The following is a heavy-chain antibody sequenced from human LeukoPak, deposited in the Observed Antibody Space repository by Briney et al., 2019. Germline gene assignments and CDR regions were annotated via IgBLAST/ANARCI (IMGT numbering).Heavy chain of an antibody. V-gene: IGHV4-39*01. J-gene: IGHJ4*02. CDR2: IYYSGST. Sequence: SETLSLTCTVSGGSISSSSYYWGWIRQPPGKGLEWIGSIYYSGSTYYNPSLKSRVTISVDTSKNQFSLKLSSVTAADTAVYYCARHRYDILTGYEVGFYYFDYWGQGTLVTVSS. D-gene: IGHD3-9*01. CDR1: GGSISSSSYY. CDR3: ARHRYDILTGYEVGFYYFDY.